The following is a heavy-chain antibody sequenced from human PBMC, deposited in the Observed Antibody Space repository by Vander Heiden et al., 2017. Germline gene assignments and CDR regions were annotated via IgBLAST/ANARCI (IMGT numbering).Heavy chain of an antibody. D-gene: IGHD3-3*01. J-gene: IGHJ6*02. V-gene: IGHV3-30*18. CDR3: AKDRSSYDFWSNYGHFYYGMDV. CDR1: GFTFSNSG. Sequence: QVQLVESGGGVVQPGRSLRLSCAASGFTFSNSGMHWVRQAPGKGLEWVAFISFDGSHKYYADSVKGRFTVSRDNSKNTLYLQMNSLKTEDTAIFYCAKDRSSYDFWSNYGHFYYGMDVWGRGTTVTVSS. CDR2: ISFDGSHK.